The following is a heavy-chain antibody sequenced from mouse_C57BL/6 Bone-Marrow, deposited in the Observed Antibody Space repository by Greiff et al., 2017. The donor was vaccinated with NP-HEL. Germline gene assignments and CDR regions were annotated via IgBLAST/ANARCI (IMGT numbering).Heavy chain of an antibody. CDR1: GYTFTDYY. V-gene: IGHV1-76*01. D-gene: IGHD1-1*01. Sequence: VQLVESGAELVRPGASVKLSCKASGYTFTDYYINWVKQRPGQGLEWIARIYPGSGNTYYNEKFKGKATLTAEKSSSTAYMQLSSLTSEDSAVYFCARFTTVVDWYFDVWGTGTTVTVSS. CDR2: IYPGSGNT. J-gene: IGHJ1*03. CDR3: ARFTTVVDWYFDV.